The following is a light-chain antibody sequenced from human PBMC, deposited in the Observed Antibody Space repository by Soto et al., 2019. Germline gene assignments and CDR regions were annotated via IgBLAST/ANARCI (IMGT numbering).Light chain of an antibody. J-gene: IGLJ2*01. V-gene: IGLV2-14*01. CDR1: ISDVGGYNY. CDR3: SSCTSGNTVV. CDR2: EVD. Sequence: QSALNQPASVSGSPGQSITISCTGTISDVGGYNYVSWYQQHPGKAPTLMIYEVDSRPSGVSNRFSGSKSGNTASLTISGLQAEDEADYYCSSCTSGNTVVFGGGTKVTVL.